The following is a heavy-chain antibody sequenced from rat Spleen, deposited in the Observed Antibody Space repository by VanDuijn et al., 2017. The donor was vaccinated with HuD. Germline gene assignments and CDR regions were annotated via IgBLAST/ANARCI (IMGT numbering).Heavy chain of an antibody. V-gene: IGHV5-20*01. D-gene: IGHD1-1*01. CDR3: TTVAYRGPHYFDY. J-gene: IGHJ2*01. CDR2: ISFDGGET. Sequence: EVQLVESGGGLVQPGRSLKLSCVASGFTFNNYWMTWVRQPPTKGLEWVASISFDGGETYYRDSVKGRFTISRDNAKRSLYLQMDSLRSQDTATYYCTTVAYRGPHYFDYWGQGVMVTVSS. CDR1: GFTFNNYW.